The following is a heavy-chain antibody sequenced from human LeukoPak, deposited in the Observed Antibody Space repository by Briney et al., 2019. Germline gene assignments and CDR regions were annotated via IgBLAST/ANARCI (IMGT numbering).Heavy chain of an antibody. Sequence: GGSLRLSCAASGFTFSSYWMHWVRQAPGKGLVWVSRINTDGSSTSYADSVKGRFTISRDNAKNTLYLQMNSLRAEDTAVYYCLGLRLGELSVDYWGQGTLVTVSS. CDR1: GFTFSSYW. D-gene: IGHD3-16*02. V-gene: IGHV3-74*01. J-gene: IGHJ4*02. CDR2: INTDGSST. CDR3: LGLRLGELSVDY.